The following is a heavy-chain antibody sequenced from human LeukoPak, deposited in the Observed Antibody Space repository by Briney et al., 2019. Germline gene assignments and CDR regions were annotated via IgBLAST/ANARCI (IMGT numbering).Heavy chain of an antibody. CDR1: GGSFSGYY. V-gene: IGHV4-34*01. D-gene: IGHD3-22*01. CDR2: INHSGST. J-gene: IGHJ4*02. Sequence: PSETLSLTCAVYGGSFSGYYWSWIRQPPGKGLEWIGEINHSGSTNYNPSLKSRVTISVDTSKNQFSLKLSSVTATDTAVYYCAREGPEFYYDSSSLWDYWGQGTLVIVSS. CDR3: AREGPEFYYDSSSLWDY.